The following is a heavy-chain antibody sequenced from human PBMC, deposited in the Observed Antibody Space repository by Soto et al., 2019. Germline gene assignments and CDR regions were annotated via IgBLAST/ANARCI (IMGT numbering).Heavy chain of an antibody. V-gene: IGHV1-18*01. J-gene: IGHJ4*02. D-gene: IGHD6-19*01. CDR2: ISAYNGNT. CDR1: GYTFTIYR. Sequence: ASVKVSCKASGYTFTIYRISWVRQAPGQGVEWMGWISAYNGNTNYAQKLQGRVTMTTDTSTSTAYMELRSLRSDDTAVYYCARDRIAVAGVRDFDYWGQGTLVTVTS. CDR3: ARDRIAVAGVRDFDY.